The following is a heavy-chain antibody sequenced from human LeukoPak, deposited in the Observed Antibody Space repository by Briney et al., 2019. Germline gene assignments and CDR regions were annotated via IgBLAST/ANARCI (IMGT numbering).Heavy chain of an antibody. V-gene: IGHV1-69*04. CDR1: GYTFTSYG. D-gene: IGHD3-22*01. CDR3: ARGGEMIVVAPFDY. CDR2: IIPILGIA. Sequence: GASVKVSCKASGYTFTSYGISWVRQAPGQGLEWMGRIIPILGIANYAQKFQGRVTITADKSTSTAYMELSSLRSEDTAVYYCARGGEMIVVAPFDYWGQGTLVTVSS. J-gene: IGHJ4*02.